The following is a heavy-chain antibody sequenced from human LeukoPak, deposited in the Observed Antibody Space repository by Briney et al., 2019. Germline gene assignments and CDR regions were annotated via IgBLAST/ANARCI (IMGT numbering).Heavy chain of an antibody. CDR3: AREAILGSYNWFDP. Sequence: SETLSLTCAVYGGSFSGYYWSWIRQPPGKGLEWIGEINHSGSTNYNPSLKSRVTVSVDTSKNQFSLKLNSVTAADTAGYYCAREAILGSYNWFDPWGQGTLVAVSS. V-gene: IGHV4-34*01. CDR1: GGSFSGYY. D-gene: IGHD3-3*01. J-gene: IGHJ5*02. CDR2: INHSGST.